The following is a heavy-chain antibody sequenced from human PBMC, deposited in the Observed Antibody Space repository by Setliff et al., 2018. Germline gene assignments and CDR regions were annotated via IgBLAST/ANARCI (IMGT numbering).Heavy chain of an antibody. D-gene: IGHD3-3*01. CDR2: INAGNGNT. J-gene: IGHJ6*03. V-gene: IGHV1-3*01. CDR3: AREFTRYYNFWSAHRYYMDV. Sequence: GASLKVSCKASGYTFTSYAMHWVRQAPGQRLEWMGWINAGNGNTKYSQKFQGRVTITRDTSASTAYMELSSLRSEDTAVYYCAREFTRYYNFWSAHRYYMDVWGKGTTVTVSS. CDR1: GYTFTSYA.